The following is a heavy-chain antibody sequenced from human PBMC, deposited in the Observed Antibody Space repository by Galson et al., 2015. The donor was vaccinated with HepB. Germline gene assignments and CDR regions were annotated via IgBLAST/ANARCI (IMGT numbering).Heavy chain of an antibody. J-gene: IGHJ4*02. CDR2: IIQDGSEK. V-gene: IGHV3-7*03. Sequence: SLRLSCAASGFTFSTFWMSWFRQAPGKGLEWVANIIQDGSEKYSVDSVKGRFTISRDNAKNSLHLQMNNLRAEDTAVYFCAGGDGWVFNYWGQGTLVTVSS. D-gene: IGHD5-24*01. CDR3: AGGDGWVFNY. CDR1: GFTFSTFW.